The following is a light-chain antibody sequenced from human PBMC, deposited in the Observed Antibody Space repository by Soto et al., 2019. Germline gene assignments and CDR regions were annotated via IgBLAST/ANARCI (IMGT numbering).Light chain of an antibody. CDR1: QSVLYSSNNKNY. V-gene: IGKV4-1*01. CDR3: QQSYSIPPVT. Sequence: DIVMTQSPDSLAVSLGERATINCKSSQSVLYSSNNKNYLAWYQQKPGQPPKLLIYWASTRESGVPDRFSASGSGTDFTLTISSLQAEEVAVYYCQQSYSIPPVTFGGGTKVEIK. CDR2: WAS. J-gene: IGKJ4*01.